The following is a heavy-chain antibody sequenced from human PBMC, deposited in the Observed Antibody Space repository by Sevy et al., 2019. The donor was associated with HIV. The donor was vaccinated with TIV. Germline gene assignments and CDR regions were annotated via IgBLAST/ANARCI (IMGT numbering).Heavy chain of an antibody. Sequence: GGSLRLSCAASGFTFSDYYMSWIRQAPGKGLEWVSYISSSGSTIYYADSVKGRFTISRDNAKNSLYLQMNSLRAEDTPVYYCARMMVVIPPHDAFDIWGQGTMVTVSS. D-gene: IGHD3-22*01. V-gene: IGHV3-11*01. CDR1: GFTFSDYY. CDR3: ARMMVVIPPHDAFDI. J-gene: IGHJ3*02. CDR2: ISSSGSTI.